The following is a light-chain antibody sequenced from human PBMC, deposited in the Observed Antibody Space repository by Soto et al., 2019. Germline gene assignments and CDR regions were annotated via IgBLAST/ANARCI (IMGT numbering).Light chain of an antibody. J-gene: IGLJ1*01. CDR1: SSDVGDYNY. CDR3: SSYTSSTPPYV. Sequence: LTQPASVSGSPGQSIAISCTGTSSDVGDYNYVSWYQQHPGKAPKLIIYDVSDRPSGVSSRFSGSKSGNTASLTISGLQPEDEADYYCSSYTSSTPPYVFGTGTKVTVL. CDR2: DVS. V-gene: IGLV2-14*01.